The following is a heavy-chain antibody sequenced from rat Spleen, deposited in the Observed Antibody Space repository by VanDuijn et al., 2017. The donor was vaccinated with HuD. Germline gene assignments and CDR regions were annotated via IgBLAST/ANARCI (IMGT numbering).Heavy chain of an antibody. CDR1: GFTFSNYG. CDR3: ARHSLYYYSRYIHEYFDN. D-gene: IGHD1-2*01. V-gene: IGHV5-19*01. J-gene: IGHJ2*01. Sequence: EVQLVESGGGLVQPGRSLKLSCAASGFTFSNYGMHWLRQAPTKGLEWVASVSPTGGSTYYGDSVKGRFTISRDNAKNTLYLQMNSLRSEDTATYYCARHSLYYYSRYIHEYFDNWGQGVMVTVSS. CDR2: VSPTGGST.